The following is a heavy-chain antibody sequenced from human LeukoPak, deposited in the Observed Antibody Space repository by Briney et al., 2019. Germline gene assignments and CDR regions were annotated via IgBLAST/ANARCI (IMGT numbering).Heavy chain of an antibody. D-gene: IGHD3-22*01. CDR3: ARASYDSSGYSSY. CDR1: GFTFSSYS. V-gene: IGHV3-21*01. J-gene: IGHJ4*02. Sequence: PGGSLRLSCAASGFTFSSYSMNWVRQAPGKGLEWVSSISSSSSYIYYADSVKGRFTISRDNAKNSLYLQMDSLRAEDTAVYYCARASYDSSGYSSYWGQGTLVTVSS. CDR2: ISSSSSYI.